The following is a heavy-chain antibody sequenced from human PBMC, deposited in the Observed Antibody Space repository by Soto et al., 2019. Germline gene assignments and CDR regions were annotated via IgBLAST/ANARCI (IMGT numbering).Heavy chain of an antibody. J-gene: IGHJ5*02. CDR2: IYYSGST. V-gene: IGHV4-59*08. CDR3: ARHPTIFGVVIANWFDP. Sequence: SETLSLTCTVSGGSLSSYYWSWIRQPPGKGLEWIGYIYYSGSTNYNPSLKSRVTISVDTSKNQFSLKLSSVTAADTAVYYCARHPTIFGVVIANWFDPWGQGTLVTVSS. CDR1: GGSLSSYY. D-gene: IGHD3-3*01.